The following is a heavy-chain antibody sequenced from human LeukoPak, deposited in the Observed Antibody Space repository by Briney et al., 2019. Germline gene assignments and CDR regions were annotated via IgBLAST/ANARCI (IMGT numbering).Heavy chain of an antibody. CDR3: ARELYWWYFDL. Sequence: SETLSLTCTVSGGSISSYYWSWIRQPPGKGLEWIGYIYYSVSTNYNPSLKSRVTISVDTSKNQFSLKLSSVTAADTAVYYCARELYWWYFDLWGRGTLVTVSS. J-gene: IGHJ2*01. CDR1: GGSISSYY. D-gene: IGHD2-8*02. CDR2: IYYSVST. V-gene: IGHV4-59*01.